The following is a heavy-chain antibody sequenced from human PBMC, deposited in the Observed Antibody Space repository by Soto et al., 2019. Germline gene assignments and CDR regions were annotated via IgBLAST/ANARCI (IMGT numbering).Heavy chain of an antibody. CDR1: GYTFTGYY. D-gene: IGHD6-6*01. Sequence: GASVKVSCKASGYTFTGYYMHWVRQAPGQGLEWMGWINPNSGGTNYAQKFQGWVTMTRDTSISTAYMELSRLRSDDTAVYYCARAVEYSSSFLYYYGMDVWGQGTTVTAP. J-gene: IGHJ6*02. CDR3: ARAVEYSSSFLYYYGMDV. V-gene: IGHV1-2*04. CDR2: INPNSGGT.